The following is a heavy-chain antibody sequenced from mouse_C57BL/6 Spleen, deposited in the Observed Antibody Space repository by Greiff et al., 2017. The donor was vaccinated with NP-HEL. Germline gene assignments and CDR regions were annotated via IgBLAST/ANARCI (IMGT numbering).Heavy chain of an antibody. J-gene: IGHJ2*01. Sequence: QVTLKESGPELVKPGASVKISCKASGYAFSSSWMNWVKQRPGKGLEWIGRIYPGDGDTNYNGKFKGKATLTADKSSSTAYMQLSSLTSEDSAVYFCARWASSGNLYFDYRGQGTTLTVSS. CDR3: ARWASSGNLYFDY. CDR1: GYAFSSSW. V-gene: IGHV1-82*01. D-gene: IGHD3-2*02. CDR2: IYPGDGDT.